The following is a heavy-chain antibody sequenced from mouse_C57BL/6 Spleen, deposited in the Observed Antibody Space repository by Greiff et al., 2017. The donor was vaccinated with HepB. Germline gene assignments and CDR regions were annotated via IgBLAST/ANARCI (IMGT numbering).Heavy chain of an antibody. J-gene: IGHJ3*01. CDR2: INPSNGGT. CDR3: AREGGNYDYDEAWFAY. Sequence: QVQLQQPGTELVKPGASVKLSCKASGYTFTSYWMHWVKQRPGQGLEWIGNINPSNGGTNYNEKFKSKATLTVDKSSSTAYMQLSSLTSEDSAVYYCAREGGNYDYDEAWFAYWGQGTLVTVSA. D-gene: IGHD2-4*01. V-gene: IGHV1-53*01. CDR1: GYTFTSYW.